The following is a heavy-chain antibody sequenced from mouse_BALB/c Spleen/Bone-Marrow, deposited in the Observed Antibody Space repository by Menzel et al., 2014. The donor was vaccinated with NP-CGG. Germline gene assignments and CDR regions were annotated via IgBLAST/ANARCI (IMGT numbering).Heavy chain of an antibody. Sequence: EVQLQESGAELVKPGASVKLSCLASGFNIKDTYMHWVKQRPEQGLEWIGRIDPANGNTKYDPKFQDKATITADTSSNTVDLQLSSLTFEDTAVYYCARQEFAIYWYFDVWGAGTTVTVSS. CDR1: GFNIKDTY. V-gene: IGHV14-3*02. CDR2: IDPANGNT. J-gene: IGHJ1*01. CDR3: ARQEFAIYWYFDV. D-gene: IGHD1-3*01.